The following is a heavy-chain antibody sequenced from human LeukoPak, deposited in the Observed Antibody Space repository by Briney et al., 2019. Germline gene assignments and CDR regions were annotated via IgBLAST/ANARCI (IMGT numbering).Heavy chain of an antibody. Sequence: PGGSLRLSCAASGFAFDDNGMSWVRQAPGKGLEWVSGINWDGGSTGYADSVKGRFTISRDNAKNSLYLQMNSLSAEDTALYYCARTKQQLVLDAFDIWGQGTMVTVSS. CDR3: ARTKQQLVLDAFDI. CDR1: GFAFDDNG. J-gene: IGHJ3*02. V-gene: IGHV3-20*04. CDR2: INWDGGST. D-gene: IGHD6-13*01.